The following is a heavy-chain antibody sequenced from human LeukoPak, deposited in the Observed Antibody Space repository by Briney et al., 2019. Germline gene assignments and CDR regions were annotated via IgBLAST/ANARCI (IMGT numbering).Heavy chain of an antibody. J-gene: IGHJ4*02. CDR3: ARSPFSAVPTGVLRLQGNFDY. Sequence: SVKVSCKASGGTFSSYAISWVRQAPGQGLEWMGGIIPIFGTANYAQKFQGRVTITTDESTSTAYMELSSLRSEDTAVYYCARSPFSAVPTGVLRLQGNFDYWGQETLVTVSS. CDR2: IIPIFGTA. D-gene: IGHD4-17*01. V-gene: IGHV1-69*05. CDR1: GGTFSSYA.